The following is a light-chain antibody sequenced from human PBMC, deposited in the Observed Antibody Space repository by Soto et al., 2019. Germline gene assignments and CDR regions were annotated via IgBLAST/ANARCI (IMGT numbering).Light chain of an antibody. CDR3: QQYIDWPRT. Sequence: EIVLTQSPGTLSLSPGERATLSCRASQSVSSSYLAWYQQKPGQAPRLLIYGASSRATGIPDRFSGSGSGTEFTLTISSLQSEDLAVYYCQQYIDWPRTFGQGTKV. J-gene: IGKJ1*01. CDR2: GAS. CDR1: QSVSSSY. V-gene: IGKV3-20*01.